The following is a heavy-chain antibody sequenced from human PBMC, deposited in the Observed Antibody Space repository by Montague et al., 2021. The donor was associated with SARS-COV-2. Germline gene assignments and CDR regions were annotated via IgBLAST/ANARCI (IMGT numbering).Heavy chain of an antibody. J-gene: IGHJ6*03. Sequence: SETLSLTCTVSGGSISSYYWSWIRQPPGKGLEWIGYIYYSGSTNXNPSLKSRVTVSVDTSKNQFSLKLSSVTATDTAVYYCARANYDFWSGYSVAYYYYYMDVWGKGTTVTVSS. CDR1: GGSISSYY. CDR3: ARANYDFWSGYSVAYYYYYMDV. V-gene: IGHV4-59*01. CDR2: IYYSGST. D-gene: IGHD3-3*01.